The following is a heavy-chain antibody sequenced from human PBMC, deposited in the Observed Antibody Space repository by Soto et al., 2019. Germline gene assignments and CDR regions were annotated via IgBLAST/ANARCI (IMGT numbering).Heavy chain of an antibody. CDR1: GFTFSSYA. CDR3: AKDPGGDYGDLTLSFDY. Sequence: GGSLRLSCAASGFTFSSYAMSWVRQAPGKGLEWVSAISGSGGSTYYADSVKGRFTISRDNSKNTLYLQMNSLRAEDTAVYYCAKDPGGDYGDLTLSFDYWGQGTLVTVSS. D-gene: IGHD4-17*01. V-gene: IGHV3-23*01. CDR2: ISGSGGST. J-gene: IGHJ4*02.